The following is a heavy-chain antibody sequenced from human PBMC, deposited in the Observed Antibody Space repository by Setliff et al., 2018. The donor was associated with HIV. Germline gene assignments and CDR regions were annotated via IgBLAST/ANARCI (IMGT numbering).Heavy chain of an antibody. D-gene: IGHD4-17*01. CDR2: INDGGNT. CDR3: ARRPISPFTLTTGMLDP. Sequence: SETLSLTCAVSGGSLSGYYWTWIRQTPEKGLQWIGEINDGGNTNDSPSLKSRVSMSVDTSKNQFSLRLISVTAADTSVYYCARRPISPFTLTTGMLDPWGQGIRVTVSS. V-gene: IGHV4-34*01. J-gene: IGHJ5*02. CDR1: GGSLSGYY.